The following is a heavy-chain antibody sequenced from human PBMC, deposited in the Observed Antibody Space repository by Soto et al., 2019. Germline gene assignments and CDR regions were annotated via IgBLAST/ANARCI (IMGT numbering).Heavy chain of an antibody. CDR3: ARAKQWVIRGNYYYNGIDV. CDR1: VYTFTSYG. Sequence: SVTVSCKASVYTFTSYGISWVRQDPGQGLEWMGRIIPLRGTTDYAAKFQGRVTINAGKSTSTAYMELNSLRSEDTAVYYCARAKQWVIRGNYYYNGIDVWGQGITVTVSS. D-gene: IGHD6-19*01. V-gene: IGHV1-69*04. J-gene: IGHJ6*02. CDR2: IIPLRGTT.